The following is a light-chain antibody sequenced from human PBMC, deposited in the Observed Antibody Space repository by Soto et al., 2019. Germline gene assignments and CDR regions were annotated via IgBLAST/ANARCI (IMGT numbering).Light chain of an antibody. CDR2: GAS. Sequence: EIVLTQSPGTLSLSPGERATLSCRASQSVSNNYLAWYQQKPGQAPRLLIYGASNRATGIPDRFSGSGSGTDFTLTISSLAPEDFAVYYCQQSGDSQWTFGQGTKVDIK. V-gene: IGKV3-20*01. CDR1: QSVSNNY. J-gene: IGKJ1*01. CDR3: QQSGDSQWT.